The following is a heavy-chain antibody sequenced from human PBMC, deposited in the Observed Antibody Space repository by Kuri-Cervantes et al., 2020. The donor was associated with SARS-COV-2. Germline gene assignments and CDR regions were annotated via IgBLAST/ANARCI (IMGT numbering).Heavy chain of an antibody. Sequence: GGSLRLSCAASGFTFSSYGMYWVRQAPGKGLEWVSAISGSGGSTYYADSVKGRFTISRDNSKNTLYLQMNSLRAEDTAVYYCAKDAAYSSGWGTFDYWGQGTLVTVSS. CDR1: GFTFSSYG. V-gene: IGHV3-23*01. J-gene: IGHJ4*02. CDR3: AKDAAYSSGWGTFDY. D-gene: IGHD6-19*01. CDR2: ISGSGGST.